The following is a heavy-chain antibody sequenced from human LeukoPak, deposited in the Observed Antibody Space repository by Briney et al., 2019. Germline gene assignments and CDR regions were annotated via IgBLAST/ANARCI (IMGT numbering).Heavy chain of an antibody. CDR3: ARIRITMVRGRWFDP. D-gene: IGHD3-10*01. J-gene: IGHJ5*02. V-gene: IGHV4-34*01. CDR2: INHSGST. CDR1: GGSFSGYY. Sequence: KPSETLSLTCAVYGGSFSGYYWSWIRQPPGKGLEWIGEINHSGSTNYNPSLKSRVTISVDTSKNQFSLKLSSVTAADTAVYYCARIRITMVRGRWFDPWGQGTLVTVSS.